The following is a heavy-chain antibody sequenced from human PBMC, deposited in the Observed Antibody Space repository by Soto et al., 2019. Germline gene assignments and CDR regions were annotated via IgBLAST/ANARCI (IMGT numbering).Heavy chain of an antibody. CDR3: ARGFSGYCSGGSCSSFDY. CDR1: GGSISSGGYS. CDR2: IYHSGST. Sequence: SETLSLTCAVSGGSISSGGYSWSWIRQPPGKGLEWIGYIYHSGSTYYNPSLKSRVTISVDRSKNQFSLKLSSVTGADTAIYYCARGFSGYCSGGSCSSFDYWGQGTLVTVSS. V-gene: IGHV4-30-2*01. D-gene: IGHD2-15*01. J-gene: IGHJ4*02.